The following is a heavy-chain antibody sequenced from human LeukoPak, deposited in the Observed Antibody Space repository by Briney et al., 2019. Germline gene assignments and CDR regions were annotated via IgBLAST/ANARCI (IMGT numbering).Heavy chain of an antibody. CDR3: ARDESYGSGSHFDY. CDR2: IYMTGST. CDR1: GGSVSRYY. Sequence: SETLSLTCTVSGGSVSRYYWSWIRQSSGKGLEWIGRIYMTGSTDYNPSLKRRVTMSIDTSKNQFSLRLSSVTAADTAVYYCARDESYGSGSHFDYWGQGTLVTVSS. V-gene: IGHV4-4*07. J-gene: IGHJ4*02. D-gene: IGHD3-10*01.